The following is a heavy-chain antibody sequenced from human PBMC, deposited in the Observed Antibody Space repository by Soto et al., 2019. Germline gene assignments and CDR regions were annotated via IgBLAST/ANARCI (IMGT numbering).Heavy chain of an antibody. CDR2: FFYSRNT. Sequence: SETLSLTCPVSGGSISSTSSYWGWIRQPPGKGLEWIGSFFYSRNTYYNPSLKSRVTISVDTSKNQFSLKLSSVTAADTAVYYCARESGEYYYDSSGYHRRGAFDIWGQGTMVTVS. D-gene: IGHD3-22*01. CDR3: ARESGEYYYDSSGYHRRGAFDI. J-gene: IGHJ3*02. CDR1: GGSISSTSSY. V-gene: IGHV4-39*07.